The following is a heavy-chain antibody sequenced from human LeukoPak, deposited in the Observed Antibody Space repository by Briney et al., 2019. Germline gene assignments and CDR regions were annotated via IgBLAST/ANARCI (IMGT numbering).Heavy chain of an antibody. CDR1: GFTFSSYS. Sequence: PGGSLRLSCAASGFTFSSYSMNWVRQAPGKGLEWVSYISSSSSTIYYADSVKGRFTISRDNAKNSLHLQMNSLRAEDTAVYYCARGIDYGGSFADYWGQGTLVTVSS. V-gene: IGHV3-48*01. CDR2: ISSSSSTI. D-gene: IGHD4-23*01. J-gene: IGHJ4*02. CDR3: ARGIDYGGSFADY.